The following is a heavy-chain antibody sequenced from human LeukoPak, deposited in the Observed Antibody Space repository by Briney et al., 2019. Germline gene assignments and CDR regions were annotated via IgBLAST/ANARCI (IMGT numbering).Heavy chain of an antibody. J-gene: IGHJ4*02. CDR1: GFTFRDQF. V-gene: IGHV3-49*03. Sequence: GGSLRLSCTTSGFTFRDQFITWFRQAPGKGLEWVAFIRPKSDGGTAEYAASVKGRFTMSRDDSRSIAYLDMNSLKTEDTAVYYCDHRGYWGQGTLVTVSS. CDR3: DHRGY. CDR2: IRPKSDGGTA. D-gene: IGHD5-24*01.